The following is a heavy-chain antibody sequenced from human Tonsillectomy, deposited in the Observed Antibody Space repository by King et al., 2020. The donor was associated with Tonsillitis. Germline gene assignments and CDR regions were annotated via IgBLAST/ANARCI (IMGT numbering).Heavy chain of an antibody. V-gene: IGHV3-21*01. Sequence: VQLVESGGGLVKPGGSLRLSCAASGFTFSTYGVNWVRQAPGKGLQWVSFISSSSSYIFYADSVKGRFTISRDNAKNSVYLEMNSLRAEDTAVYYCARHIRLNDDIFNVYSEGPFDYWGQGTLVPVSS. CDR3: ARHIRLNDDIFNVYSEGPFDY. CDR2: ISSSSSYI. J-gene: IGHJ4*02. D-gene: IGHD3-9*01. CDR1: GFTFSTYG.